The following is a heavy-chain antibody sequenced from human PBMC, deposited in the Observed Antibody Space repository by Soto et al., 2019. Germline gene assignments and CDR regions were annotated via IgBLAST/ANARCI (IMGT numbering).Heavy chain of an antibody. J-gene: IGHJ6*02. CDR2: ISYDGSNK. V-gene: IGHV3-30*18. D-gene: IGHD6-13*01. CDR3: AKDRVRSSSWYGYVYYYYGMDV. Sequence: PGGSLRLSCAASGFTFSSYGMHWVRQAPGKGLERVAVISYDGSNKYYADSVKGRFTISRDNSKNTLYLQMNSLRAEDTAVYYCAKDRVRSSSWYGYVYYYYGMDVWGQGTTVTVSS. CDR1: GFTFSSYG.